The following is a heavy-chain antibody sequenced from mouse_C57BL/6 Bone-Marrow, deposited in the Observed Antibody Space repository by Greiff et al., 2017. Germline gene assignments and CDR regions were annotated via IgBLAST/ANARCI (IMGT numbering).Heavy chain of an antibody. CDR2: ISSGSSTI. J-gene: IGHJ2*01. Sequence: EVKLVESGGGLVKPGGSLKLSCAASGFTFSDYGMHWVRQAPEKGLEWVAYISSGSSTIYYADPVKGRFTITSDNAKNTLFLQMTSLRSEDTAMYYCARALYCGNPHFDYWGQGTTLTVSS. CDR1: GFTFSDYG. D-gene: IGHD2-1*01. V-gene: IGHV5-17*01. CDR3: ARALYCGNPHFDY.